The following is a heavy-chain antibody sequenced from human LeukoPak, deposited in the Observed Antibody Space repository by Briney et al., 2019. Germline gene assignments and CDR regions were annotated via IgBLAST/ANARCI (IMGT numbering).Heavy chain of an antibody. J-gene: IGHJ4*02. D-gene: IGHD3-3*01. CDR1: GFTFSSYS. CDR2: ISSSSSYI. V-gene: IGHV3-21*04. Sequence: GGSLRLSCAASGFTFSSYSMNWVRQAPGKGLEWVSSISSSSSYIYYADSVKGRFTISRDNSKNTLYLQMNSLRAEDTAVYYCAKDLNYDFWSGYYGNIDYWGQGTLVTVSS. CDR3: AKDLNYDFWSGYYGNIDY.